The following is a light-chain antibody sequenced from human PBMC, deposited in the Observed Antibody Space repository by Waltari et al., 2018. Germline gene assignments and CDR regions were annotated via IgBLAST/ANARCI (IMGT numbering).Light chain of an antibody. J-gene: IGLJ1*01. CDR1: SSDVGGYNY. CDR3: SSYTSSSTLYV. CDR2: DVS. V-gene: IGLV2-14*03. Sequence: GTSSDVGGYNYVSWYQQHPGKAPKLMIYDVSNRPSGVSNRFSGSKSGNTASLTISGLQAEDEADYYCSSYTSSSTLYVFGTGTKVTVL.